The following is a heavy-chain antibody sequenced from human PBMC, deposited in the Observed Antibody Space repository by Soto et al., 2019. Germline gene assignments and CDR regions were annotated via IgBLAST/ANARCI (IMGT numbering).Heavy chain of an antibody. D-gene: IGHD6-6*01. CDR3: ARGVGRSSSSWDPNAFDI. Sequence: QVQLVQSGAEVKKPGSSVKVSCKASGGTFSSYTISWVRQAPGQGLEWMGRIIPILGIANYAQKFQGRVTITADKSTSTAYMELSSLRSEDTAVYYCARGVGRSSSSWDPNAFDIWGQGTMVTVSS. J-gene: IGHJ3*02. CDR2: IIPILGIA. CDR1: GGTFSSYT. V-gene: IGHV1-69*02.